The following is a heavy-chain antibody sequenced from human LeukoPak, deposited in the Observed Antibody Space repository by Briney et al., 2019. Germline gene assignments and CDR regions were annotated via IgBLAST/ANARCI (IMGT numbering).Heavy chain of an antibody. J-gene: IGHJ6*02. V-gene: IGHV4-31*03. CDR1: GGSISSGGYY. Sequence: SQTLSLTCTVSGGSISSGGYYLTWIRQPPGKGLEWVGYINYSGTTYYDPSLKSRVTISVDKSKNQFSLKLNSVTAADTAVYYCTVTTRDYYYGMDVWGQGTTVTVSS. CDR3: TVTTRDYYYGMDV. D-gene: IGHD4-11*01. CDR2: INYSGTT.